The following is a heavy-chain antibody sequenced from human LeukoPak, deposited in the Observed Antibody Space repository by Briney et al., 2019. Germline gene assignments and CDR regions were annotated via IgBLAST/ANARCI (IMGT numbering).Heavy chain of an antibody. Sequence: SETLSLTCTVSGGSFSTYYWSWIRQPPGKGLEWIGNIYYSGSTNYNPSLKSRVTISVDTSKNQFSLKLTSVTAADTAVYYCASTPMYYYDSSGCFPFDYWGQGTLVTVSS. V-gene: IGHV4-59*01. J-gene: IGHJ4*02. D-gene: IGHD3-22*01. CDR1: GGSFSTYY. CDR3: ASTPMYYYDSSGCFPFDY. CDR2: IYYSGST.